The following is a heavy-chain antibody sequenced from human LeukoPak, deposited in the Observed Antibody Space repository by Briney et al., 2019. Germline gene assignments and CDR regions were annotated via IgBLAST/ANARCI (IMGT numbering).Heavy chain of an antibody. D-gene: IGHD3-10*01. J-gene: IGHJ5*02. CDR2: INPTGTTT. CDR1: GYTFINNW. CDR3: ARDNSVGDIAWWFDP. V-gene: IGHV1-46*01. Sequence: ASVKVSCKASGYTFINNWMHWVRQAPGQGLEWVGVINPTGTTTLYAQKFQGRVTLTRDMSTTTDYMELRSLRSEDTAVYYCARDNSVGDIAWWFDPWGQGTLVTVSS.